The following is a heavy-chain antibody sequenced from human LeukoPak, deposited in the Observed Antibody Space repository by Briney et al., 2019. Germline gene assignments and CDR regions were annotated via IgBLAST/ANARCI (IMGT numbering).Heavy chain of an antibody. CDR3: ANHLGSGWSFHY. V-gene: IGHV3-30*02. D-gene: IGHD6-19*01. J-gene: IGHJ4*02. CDR1: GFTFSSYG. CDR2: IRFDGSNK. Sequence: GGSLRVSCAASGFTFSSYGMQWVRQAPGKGLEWVAFIRFDGSNKYYTDSVKGRFTISRDNSKNTLYLQMNSLRAEDTAVYYCANHLGSGWSFHYWGQGTLVTVSS.